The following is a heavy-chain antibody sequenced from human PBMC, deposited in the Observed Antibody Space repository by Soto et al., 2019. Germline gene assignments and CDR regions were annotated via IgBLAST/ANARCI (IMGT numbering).Heavy chain of an antibody. Sequence: GASVKVSCKASGGTFSSYAISWVRQAPGQGLEWMGGIIPIFGTANYAQKFQGRVTITADESTSTAYMELSSLRSEDTAVYYCARDYIQGVFGVVNDYWGQGTLVTVSS. D-gene: IGHD3-3*01. J-gene: IGHJ4*02. CDR3: ARDYIQGVFGVVNDY. CDR2: IIPIFGTA. V-gene: IGHV1-69*13. CDR1: GGTFSSYA.